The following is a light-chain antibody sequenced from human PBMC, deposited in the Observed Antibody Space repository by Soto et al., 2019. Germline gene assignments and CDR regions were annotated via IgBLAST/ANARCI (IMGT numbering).Light chain of an antibody. J-gene: IGLJ2*01. CDR1: SSDVGGYKF. CDR3: SSYTSSSTLV. Sequence: QSVLTQPASVSASPGQSITISCTGTSSDVGGYKFVSWYQQHPGKAPKLMIYEVSNRPSGVSNRFSGSKSGNTASLTISGLQAEDEADYYCSSYTSSSTLVFGGGTKVTVL. V-gene: IGLV2-14*01. CDR2: EVS.